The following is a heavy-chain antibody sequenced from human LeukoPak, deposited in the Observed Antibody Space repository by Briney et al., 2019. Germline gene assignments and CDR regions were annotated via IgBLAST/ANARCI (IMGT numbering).Heavy chain of an antibody. V-gene: IGHV4-39*07. J-gene: IGHJ5*02. Sequence: SETLSLTCTVSGGSISSSSYYWGWIRQPPGKGLEWIGSIYYSGSTYYNPSLKSRVTISVDTSKNQFSLKLSSVTAADTAVYYCARAYSIAARPLFRTLFGGQQSVNNWFDPWGQGTLVTVSS. CDR3: ARAYSIAARPLFRTLFGGQQSVNNWFDP. D-gene: IGHD6-6*01. CDR1: GGSISSSSYY. CDR2: IYYSGST.